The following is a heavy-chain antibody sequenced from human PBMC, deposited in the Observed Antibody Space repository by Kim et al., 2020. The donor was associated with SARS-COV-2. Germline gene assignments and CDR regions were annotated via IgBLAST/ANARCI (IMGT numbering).Heavy chain of an antibody. D-gene: IGHD3-10*01. Sequence: GGSLRLSCAASGFTFSSYAMHWVRQAPGKGLEWVAVISYDGSNKYYADSVKGRFTISRDNSKNTLYLQMNSLRAEDTAVYYCARDRVGECFDYWGQGTLVTVSS. J-gene: IGHJ4*02. CDR2: ISYDGSNK. V-gene: IGHV3-30*04. CDR3: ARDRVGECFDY. CDR1: GFTFSSYA.